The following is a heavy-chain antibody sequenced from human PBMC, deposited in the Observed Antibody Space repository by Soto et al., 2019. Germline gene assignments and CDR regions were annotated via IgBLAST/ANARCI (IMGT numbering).Heavy chain of an antibody. CDR1: GGSISSGGYY. D-gene: IGHD6-13*01. V-gene: IGHV4-31*03. CDR3: ARDSSPGSYGMDV. Sequence: QVQLQESGPGLVKPSQTLSLTCTVSGGSISSGGYYWSWIRQHPGKGLEWIGYIYYSGSTYYNPSLNSRVTRSVDTSKNQFSLKLSSVTAADTAVYYCARDSSPGSYGMDVWGQGTTVTVSS. J-gene: IGHJ6*02. CDR2: IYYSGST.